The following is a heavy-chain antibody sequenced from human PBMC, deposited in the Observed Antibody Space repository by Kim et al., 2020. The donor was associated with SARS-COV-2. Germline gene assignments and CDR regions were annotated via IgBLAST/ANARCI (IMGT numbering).Heavy chain of an antibody. Sequence: GGSLRLSCAASGFTFSRYGMHWVRQAPGKGLEWVALIFYDGSNKNCADSVKGQFTISRDNPKNTLYLLMNSLTAEDTAVYYCARGISGYADGMDVWGQGT. V-gene: IGHV3-33*01. J-gene: IGHJ6*02. CDR1: GFTFSRYG. CDR3: ARGISGYADGMDV. CDR2: IFYDGSNK. D-gene: IGHD5-12*01.